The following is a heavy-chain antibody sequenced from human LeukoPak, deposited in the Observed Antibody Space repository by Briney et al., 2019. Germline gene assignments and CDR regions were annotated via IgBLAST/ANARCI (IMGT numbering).Heavy chain of an antibody. J-gene: IGHJ3*02. D-gene: IGHD3-22*01. V-gene: IGHV1-69*05. CDR3: ARVGLYDSSGYTQGHDAVDI. Sequence: SVKVSCKASGGTFSSYAISWVRQAPGQGLEWMGGIIPIFGTANYAQKFQGRVTITTDESTSTAYMELSSLRSEDTAVYYCARVGLYDSSGYTQGHDAVDIWGQGTMVTVSS. CDR1: GGTFSSYA. CDR2: IIPIFGTA.